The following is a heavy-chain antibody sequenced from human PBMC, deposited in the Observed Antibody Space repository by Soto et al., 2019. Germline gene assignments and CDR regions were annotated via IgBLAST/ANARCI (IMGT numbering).Heavy chain of an antibody. V-gene: IGHV4-31*03. Sequence: QVQLQESGPGLVKPSQTLSLTCTVSGGSISSGGYYWSWIRQHPGKGLEWIGYIYYSGNTYYNPSLKSRVTISVDPSKNLFYLKLSSVTAADTAVYYCARVGPYSSGWYDAFDIWGQGTMVTVSS. CDR2: IYYSGNT. CDR3: ARVGPYSSGWYDAFDI. CDR1: GGSISSGGYY. D-gene: IGHD6-19*01. J-gene: IGHJ3*02.